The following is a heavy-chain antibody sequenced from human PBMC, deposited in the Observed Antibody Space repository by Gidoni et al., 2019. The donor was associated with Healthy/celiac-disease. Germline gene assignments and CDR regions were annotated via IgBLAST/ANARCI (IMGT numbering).Heavy chain of an antibody. CDR2: IFSNDEK. J-gene: IGHJ4*02. CDR1: GFALSNARMG. Sequence: QVTLKESGPVLVKPTETPTPNGTVSGFALSNARMGVSWIRQPPGKALEWLAHIFSNDEKSYSTSLKSRLTIAKDTSKSQVVLTMTNVDPVDTATYYCARIRQGGYFDYWGQGTLVTVSS. V-gene: IGHV2-26*01. CDR3: ARIRQGGYFDY. D-gene: IGHD3-16*01.